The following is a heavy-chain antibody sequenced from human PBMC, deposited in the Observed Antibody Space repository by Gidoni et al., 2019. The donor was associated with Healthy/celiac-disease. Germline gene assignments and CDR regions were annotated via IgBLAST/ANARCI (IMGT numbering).Heavy chain of an antibody. CDR1: GGSFSGYY. CDR3: ARGGSIAAAGRYYFDY. Sequence: QVQLQQWGAGLLKPSETLSLTCAVYGGSFSGYYWSWIRQPPGKGLEWIGEINHSGSTNYNPSLKSRVTISVDTSKNQFSLKLSSVTAADTAVYYCARGGSIAAAGRYYFDYWGQGTLVTVSS. J-gene: IGHJ4*02. D-gene: IGHD6-13*01. CDR2: INHSGST. V-gene: IGHV4-34*01.